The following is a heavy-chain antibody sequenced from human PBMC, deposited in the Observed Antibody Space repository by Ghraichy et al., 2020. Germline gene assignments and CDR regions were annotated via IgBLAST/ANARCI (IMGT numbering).Heavy chain of an antibody. CDR1: GGSFSGYY. D-gene: IGHD3-10*01. J-gene: IGHJ6*02. CDR3: ARGRSMVRGVKNYYYYGMDV. CDR2: INHSGST. Sequence: SETLSLTCAVYGGSFSGYYWSWIRQPPGKGLEWIGEINHSGSTNYNPSLKSRVTISVDTSKNQFSLKLSSVTAADTAVYYCARGRSMVRGVKNYYYYGMDVWGQGTTVTVSS. V-gene: IGHV4-34*01.